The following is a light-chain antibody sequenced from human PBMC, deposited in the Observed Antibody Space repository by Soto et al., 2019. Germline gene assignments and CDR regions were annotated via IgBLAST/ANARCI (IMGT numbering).Light chain of an antibody. CDR2: KAS. J-gene: IGKJ1*01. V-gene: IGKV1-5*03. Sequence: DIQMTQSPSTLSASVGDRVTITCRASQSLSSRLAWYQKKPGKAPNLLIYKASSLESGVPSRFSGSGSGTEFTLTISSLQPDDFATYYCQQYNEYPWTFGQGTKVEIK. CDR1: QSLSSR. CDR3: QQYNEYPWT.